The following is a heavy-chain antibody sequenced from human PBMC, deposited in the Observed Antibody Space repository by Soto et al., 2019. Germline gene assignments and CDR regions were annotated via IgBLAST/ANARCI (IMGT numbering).Heavy chain of an antibody. CDR1: GFTFSSYG. J-gene: IGHJ6*02. D-gene: IGHD3-3*01. CDR3: AREFGRPIFGVVIIGLGDYYYYGMDV. Sequence: QVQLVESGGGVVQPGRSLRLSCAASGFTFSSYGMHWVRQAPGKGLEWVAVIWYDGSNKYYADSVKGRFTISRDNSKNTLYLQMNSLRAEDTAVYYCAREFGRPIFGVVIIGLGDYYYYGMDVWGQGTTVTVSS. V-gene: IGHV3-33*01. CDR2: IWYDGSNK.